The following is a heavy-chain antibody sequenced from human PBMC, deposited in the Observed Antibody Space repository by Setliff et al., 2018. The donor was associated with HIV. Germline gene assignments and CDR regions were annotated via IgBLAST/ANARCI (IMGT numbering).Heavy chain of an antibody. CDR2: IDSSGRT. CDR1: GGSIISTDYY. CDR3: VRIQSVSPHFES. J-gene: IGHJ5*01. V-gene: IGHV4-39*01. Sequence: SETLSLTCSVLGGSIISTDYYWGCVRQPPGKGLQWIGSIDSSGRTYDNPSLKSRLTMSVDTSKNQFSVRLTSVSVADMAVYYCVRIQSVSPHFESWGQGALVTVSS.